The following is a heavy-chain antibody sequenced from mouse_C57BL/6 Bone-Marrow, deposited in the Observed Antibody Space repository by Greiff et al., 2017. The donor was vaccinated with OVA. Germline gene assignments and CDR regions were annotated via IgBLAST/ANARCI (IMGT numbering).Heavy chain of an antibody. J-gene: IGHJ4*01. V-gene: IGHV1-81*01. Sequence: QVQLKESGAELARPGASVKLSCKASGYTFTSYGISWVKQRTGQGLEWIGEIYPRSGNTYYNEKFKGKATLTADKSSSTAYLELRSLTSEDSAVYFCARDDYAGDYWGQGTSVTVSS. CDR3: ARDDYAGDY. CDR2: IYPRSGNT. CDR1: GYTFTSYG. D-gene: IGHD2-4*01.